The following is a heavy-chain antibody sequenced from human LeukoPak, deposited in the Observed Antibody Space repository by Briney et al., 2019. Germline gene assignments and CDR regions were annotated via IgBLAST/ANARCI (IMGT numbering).Heavy chain of an antibody. CDR1: GFTFSHFG. CDR2: IWSDATNR. J-gene: IGHJ4*02. CDR3: AKGAQRGFDYSNSLEY. Sequence: PGGSLRLSCAASGFTFSHFGMHWVRQAPGKGPEWVAVIWSDATNRYYADSVKGRFTISRDNFKRTVSLEMHNLRGEDTAVYYCAKGAQRGFDYSNSLEYWGQGSLVIVSS. D-gene: IGHD4-11*01. V-gene: IGHV3-33*06.